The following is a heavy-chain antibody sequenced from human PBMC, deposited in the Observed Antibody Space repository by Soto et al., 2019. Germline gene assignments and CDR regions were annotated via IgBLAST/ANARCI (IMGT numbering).Heavy chain of an antibody. J-gene: IGHJ6*02. CDR2: INPSGGST. Sequence: VASVKVSCKASGYTFTSYYMHWVRQAPGQGLEWMGIINPSGGSTSYAQKFQGRVTMTRDTSTSTVYMELSSLRSEDTAVYYCARGDIVVVPAGYGMDVWGQGTTVTVSS. CDR3: ARGDIVVVPAGYGMDV. V-gene: IGHV1-46*01. CDR1: GYTFTSYY. D-gene: IGHD2-2*01.